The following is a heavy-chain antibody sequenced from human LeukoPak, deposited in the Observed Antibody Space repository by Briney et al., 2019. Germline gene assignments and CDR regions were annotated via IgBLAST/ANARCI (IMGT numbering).Heavy chain of an antibody. CDR2: MNPNGGRT. CDR1: GYTLTSYD. CDR3: TRETSSRYFDY. Sequence: APVKVSCKASGYTLTSYDINWVRQATGQGLEWMGWMNPNGGRTGYAQNFQGRITITRNTSISTAYMELSSLRSEDTAVYYCTRETSSRYFDYWGQGTLVTVSS. V-gene: IGHV1-8*01. J-gene: IGHJ4*02.